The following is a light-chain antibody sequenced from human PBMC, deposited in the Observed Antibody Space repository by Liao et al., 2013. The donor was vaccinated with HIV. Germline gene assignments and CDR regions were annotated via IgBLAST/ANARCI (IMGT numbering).Light chain of an antibody. CDR2: DDS. CDR1: NIGSKS. CDR3: QAWDSRV. V-gene: IGLV3-21*01. J-gene: IGLJ3*02. Sequence: SYVLTQPPSVSVAPGKTARITCGGNNIGSKSVHWYQQKPGQAPVLVIYDDSDRPSGIPERFSGSNSGNTATLTISGTQAMDEADYYCQAWDSRVFGGGTKLTVL.